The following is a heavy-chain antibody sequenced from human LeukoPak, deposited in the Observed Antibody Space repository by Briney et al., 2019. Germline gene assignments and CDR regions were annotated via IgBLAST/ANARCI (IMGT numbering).Heavy chain of an antibody. Sequence: GGSLRLSCAASGFTFSSYSMNWVRQAPGKGLEWGSSISGSSSYIYYADSVKGRFTISRDNARNSLFLQMNSLRAEETAVYYCARVPRTFLGATLIAYMDVWGKGTTVTVSS. D-gene: IGHD1-26*01. V-gene: IGHV3-21*01. CDR1: GFTFSSYS. J-gene: IGHJ6*03. CDR2: ISGSSSYI. CDR3: ARVPRTFLGATLIAYMDV.